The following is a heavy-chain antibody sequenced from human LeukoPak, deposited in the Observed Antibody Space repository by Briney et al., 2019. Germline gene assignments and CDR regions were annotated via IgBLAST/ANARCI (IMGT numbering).Heavy chain of an antibody. CDR2: ITNGGVST. Sequence: PGGSLRPSCVASGFTFSSYALSWVRQAPGKGLEWVSAITNGGVSTYYADSVKGRFSISRDNSKNTLYLQMNSLRAEDTAVYYCAKPLAAAGTADYWGQGTLVTVSS. D-gene: IGHD6-13*01. CDR1: GFTFSSYA. V-gene: IGHV3-23*01. J-gene: IGHJ4*02. CDR3: AKPLAAAGTADY.